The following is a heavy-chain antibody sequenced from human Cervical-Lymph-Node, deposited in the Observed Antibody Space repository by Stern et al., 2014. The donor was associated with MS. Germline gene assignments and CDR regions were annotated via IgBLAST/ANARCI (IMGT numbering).Heavy chain of an antibody. J-gene: IGHJ4*02. Sequence: EDQLVESGGGLVQPGGSLRLSCAASGFTFSSYWMTWVRQAPGKGLEWVANIKEDGSEKHYVDSVEGRFTISRDNAKNSLYLQMNNLRAEDTAVYYCATIFAGERCFDYWGQGTLVTVSS. V-gene: IGHV3-7*01. CDR3: ATIFAGERCFDY. CDR1: GFTFSSYW. CDR2: IKEDGSEK. D-gene: IGHD3-3*01.